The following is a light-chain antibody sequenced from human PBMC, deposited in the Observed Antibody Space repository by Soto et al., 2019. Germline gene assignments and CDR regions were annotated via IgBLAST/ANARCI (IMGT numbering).Light chain of an antibody. CDR2: EAS. V-gene: IGKV1-5*03. J-gene: IGKJ1*01. CDR3: QQYNGYWT. CDR1: QSISAS. Sequence: DIQMTQSPSTLSASVGDRVTITCRASQSISASLAWYQQKPGKAPKLLIYEASSLKSGVPARFSGSRSGTEYTLTISSLQPYDFATYYCQQYNGYWTFGQGTKVEIK.